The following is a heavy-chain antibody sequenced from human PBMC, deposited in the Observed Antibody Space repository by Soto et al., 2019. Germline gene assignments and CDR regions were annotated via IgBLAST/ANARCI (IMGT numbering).Heavy chain of an antibody. CDR1: GDTFATYA. V-gene: IGHV1-3*01. D-gene: IGHD4-4*01. CDR3: ARDRRGTLTYDF. CDR2: IHAGKGIT. Sequence: ASVKASCKSSGDTFATYAMHCVRQAPGQRLEWMGWIHAGKGITKYSQKFQGRVTITSDTSASTAYMELSSLRSEDTAVYYCARDRRGTLTYDFWGQGALVTVSS. J-gene: IGHJ4*02.